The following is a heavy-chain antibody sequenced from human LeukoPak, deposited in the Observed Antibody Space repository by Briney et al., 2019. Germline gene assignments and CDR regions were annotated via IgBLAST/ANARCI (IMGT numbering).Heavy chain of an antibody. CDR2: ISAYNGNT. V-gene: IGHV1-18*01. D-gene: IGHD6-19*01. Sequence: GASVKVSCKASGYTFTSYGMSWVRQAPGQGLEWMGWISAYNGNTNYAQKLQGRVTMTTDTSTSTAYMELRSLRSDDTAVYYCARLVGSSGWYLGYYCYGMDVWGQGTTVTVSS. J-gene: IGHJ6*02. CDR1: GYTFTSYG. CDR3: ARLVGSSGWYLGYYCYGMDV.